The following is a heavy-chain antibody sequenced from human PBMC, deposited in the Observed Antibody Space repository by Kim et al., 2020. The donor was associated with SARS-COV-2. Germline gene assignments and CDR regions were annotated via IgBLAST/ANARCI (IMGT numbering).Heavy chain of an antibody. CDR1: GYTFTSYG. V-gene: IGHV1-18*04. D-gene: IGHD2-2*01. CDR3: ARYIVVVPAAFNWYFDL. CDR2: ISAYNGNT. J-gene: IGHJ2*01. Sequence: ASVKVSCKASGYTFTSYGISWVRQAPGQGLEWMGWISAYNGNTNYAQKLQGRVTMTTDTSTSTAYMELRSLRSDDTAVYYCARYIVVVPAAFNWYFDLWGRGTLVTVSS.